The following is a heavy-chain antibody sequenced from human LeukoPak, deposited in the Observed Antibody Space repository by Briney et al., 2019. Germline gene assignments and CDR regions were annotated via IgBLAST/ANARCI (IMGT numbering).Heavy chain of an antibody. V-gene: IGHV4-59*08. CDR3: VRHTSYGGNSGFEY. CDR2: IHYTATT. CDR1: GDSITSNY. D-gene: IGHD4-23*01. J-gene: IGHJ4*02. Sequence: SETLSLTCTVSGDSITSNYWRWIRQPPGKGLEWIGFIHYTATTNYNPSLKSRGIISIDTTKKHFSLKLSSVTATDTAVYYCVRHTSYGGNSGFEYWGQGTLVTVSS.